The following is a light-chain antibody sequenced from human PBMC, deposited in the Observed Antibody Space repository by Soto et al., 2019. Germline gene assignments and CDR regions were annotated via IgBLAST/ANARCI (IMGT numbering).Light chain of an antibody. J-gene: IGKJ4*01. CDR2: GAS. CDR1: QSVSSSY. CDR3: QQYDNLLGV. V-gene: IGKV3-20*01. Sequence: EVGLTQSPGTLSLSPGERATLSCRASQSVSSSYLAWYQQKPGQAPRLLIYGASSRATGIPDRFSGSGSGTDFTFTISSLQPEDIATYYCQQYDNLLGVFGGGTKVDI.